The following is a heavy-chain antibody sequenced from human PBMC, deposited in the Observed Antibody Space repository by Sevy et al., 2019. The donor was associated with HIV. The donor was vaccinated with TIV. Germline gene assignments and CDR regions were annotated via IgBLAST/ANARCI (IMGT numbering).Heavy chain of an antibody. V-gene: IGHV3-33*01. D-gene: IGHD4-17*01. CDR1: GFNFSIYG. Sequence: GGSLRLSCAASGFNFSIYGMRWVRQAPGKGLEWVALIWYDGSNKYYADSVKGRFTISRDNSKNTLFLQMNSLRAEDTAVYYCARGRDYGNFDYWGQRTLVTVSS. J-gene: IGHJ4*02. CDR2: IWYDGSNK. CDR3: ARGRDYGNFDY.